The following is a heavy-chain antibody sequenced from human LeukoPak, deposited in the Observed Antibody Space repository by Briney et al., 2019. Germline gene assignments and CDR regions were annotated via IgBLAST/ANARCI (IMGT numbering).Heavy chain of an antibody. CDR3: AKVVYDFWSAIDY. V-gene: IGHV3-23*01. J-gene: IGHJ4*02. CDR2: ISGSGGST. D-gene: IGHD3-3*01. Sequence: GGSLRLSCTASGFTFGDYAMSWFRQAPGKGLEWVSAISGSGGSTYYADSVKGRFTISRDNSKNTLYLQMNSLRAEDTARYYCAKVVYDFWSAIDYWGQGTLVTVSS. CDR1: GFTFGDYA.